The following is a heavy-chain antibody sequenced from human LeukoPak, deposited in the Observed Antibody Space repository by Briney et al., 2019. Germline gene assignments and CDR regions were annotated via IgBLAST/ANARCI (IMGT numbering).Heavy chain of an antibody. CDR1: GFTFSSYW. CDR3: ARGTYYYDN. Sequence: AGGSLRLSCAASGFTFSSYWMSWVRQAPGKGLEWIGEINHSGSTNYNPSLKSRVTISVDTSKNQFSLKLSSVTAADTAVYYCARGTYYYDNWGQGTLVTVSS. V-gene: IGHV4-34*01. CDR2: INHSGST. J-gene: IGHJ4*02.